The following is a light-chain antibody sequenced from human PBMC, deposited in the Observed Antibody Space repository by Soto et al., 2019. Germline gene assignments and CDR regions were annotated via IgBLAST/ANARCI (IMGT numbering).Light chain of an antibody. J-gene: IGKJ2*01. V-gene: IGKV1-39*01. CDR3: QQSYSTPPT. CDR1: QSSSTY. CDR2: GVF. Sequence: DIQMTQSPSSLSASVGDRVTITCRTSQSSSTYLNWYQQKPGKAAKLLICGVFSLESGVPSRFSGGGSGTDFSLTSSSRQPEDFAVYYCQQSYSTPPTLGQGTKVEIK.